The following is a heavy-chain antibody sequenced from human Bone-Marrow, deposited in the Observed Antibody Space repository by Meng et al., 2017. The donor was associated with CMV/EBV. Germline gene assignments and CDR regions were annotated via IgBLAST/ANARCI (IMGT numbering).Heavy chain of an antibody. CDR2: IYPGDSDT. Sequence: NVSRKGSGYSFTSYWIGWVRQMPGKGLEWMGIIYPGDSDTRYSPSFQGQVTISADKSISTAYQQGSSLKASDTAMYYCARRSCSSTSCYVDYWGQGTLVTVSS. V-gene: IGHV5-51*01. D-gene: IGHD2-2*01. CDR1: GYSFTSYW. J-gene: IGHJ4*02. CDR3: ARRSCSSTSCYVDY.